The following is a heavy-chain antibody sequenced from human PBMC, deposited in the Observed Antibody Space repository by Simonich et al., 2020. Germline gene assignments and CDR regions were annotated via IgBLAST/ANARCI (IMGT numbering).Heavy chain of an antibody. Sequence: QLQLQESGPGLLKPSETRSITCTVSGGSISSSRYYWGWIRQPPGKGLVWTGSIYYSGSPYYNPSLKSRVTISVDTSKNQFSLKLSSVTAADTAVYYCARHAGFAFDIWGQGTMVTVSS. V-gene: IGHV4-39*01. J-gene: IGHJ3*02. CDR2: IYYSGSP. CDR3: ARHAGFAFDI. CDR1: GGSISSSRYY. D-gene: IGHD6-13*01.